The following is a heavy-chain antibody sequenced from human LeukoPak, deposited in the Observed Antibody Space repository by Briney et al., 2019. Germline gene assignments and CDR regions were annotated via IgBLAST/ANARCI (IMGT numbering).Heavy chain of an antibody. V-gene: IGHV1-18*01. D-gene: IGHD3-22*01. CDR2: ISAYNGNT. J-gene: IGHJ6*02. CDR3: ASVYDSSGYPNYYYGMDV. CDR1: GYTFTRYA. Sequence: ASVKVSCKASGYTFTRYAITWVRQAPGQGLEWMGWISAYNGNTNYAQKLQGRVTMTTDTSTSTAYMELRSLRSDDTAVYYCASVYDSSGYPNYYYGMDVWGQGTTVTVSS.